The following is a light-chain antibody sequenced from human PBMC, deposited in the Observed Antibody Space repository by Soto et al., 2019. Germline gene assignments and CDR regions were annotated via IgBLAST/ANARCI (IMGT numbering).Light chain of an antibody. CDR3: QQYNNWPLT. CDR1: QSVSSN. CDR2: GAS. J-gene: IGKJ5*01. Sequence: EXATLSXXASQSVSSNLAWYQQKPGQAPRLLISGASTRATGVPARFSGSGSGTEFTLTITSLQSEDFAVYCCQQYNNWPLTFGPGTRLEI. V-gene: IGKV3D-15*01.